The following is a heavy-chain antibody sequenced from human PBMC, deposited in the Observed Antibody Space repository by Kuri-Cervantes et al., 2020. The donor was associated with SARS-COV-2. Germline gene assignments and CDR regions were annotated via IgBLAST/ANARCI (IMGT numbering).Heavy chain of an antibody. CDR1: GGTFSSYA. J-gene: IGHJ6*03. CDR2: IIPIFGTA. Sequence: SVKVSCKASGGTFSSYAISWVRQAPGQGLEWMGGIIPIFGTANYAQKFQGRVTITADESTSTAYMELSSLRSEDTAVHYCARGAHGYNSLLYYYYYMDVWGKGTTVTVSS. V-gene: IGHV1-69*13. CDR3: ARGAHGYNSLLYYYYYMDV. D-gene: IGHD5-24*01.